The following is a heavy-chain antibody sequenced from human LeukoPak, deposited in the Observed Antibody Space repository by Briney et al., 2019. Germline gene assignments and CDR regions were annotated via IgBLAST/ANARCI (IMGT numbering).Heavy chain of an antibody. CDR2: IYYSGST. CDR1: GGSISSYY. Sequence: SETLSLTCTVSGGSISSYYWSWIRQPPGKGLEWIGYIYYSGSTNYNPSLKSRVTISVGTSKNQFSLKLSSVTAADTAVYYCARGTILNWFDPWGQGTLVTVSS. CDR3: ARGTILNWFDP. V-gene: IGHV4-59*01. D-gene: IGHD3-3*01. J-gene: IGHJ5*02.